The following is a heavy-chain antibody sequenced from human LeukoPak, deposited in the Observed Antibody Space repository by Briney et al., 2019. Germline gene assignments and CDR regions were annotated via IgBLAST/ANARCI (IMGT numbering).Heavy chain of an antibody. CDR2: IIPIFGTA. CDR3: ARGVDSSSPYYYYYYTDV. Sequence: SVRDSCMAEGRRFSSYGISRVRQAHGQGLEWMGGIIPIFGTANYAQKFQGRVTITTDESTSTAYMELSSLRSEDTAVYYCARGVDSSSPYYYYYYTDVWGKGTTVTVSS. CDR1: GRRFSSYG. D-gene: IGHD6-6*01. V-gene: IGHV1-69*05. J-gene: IGHJ6*03.